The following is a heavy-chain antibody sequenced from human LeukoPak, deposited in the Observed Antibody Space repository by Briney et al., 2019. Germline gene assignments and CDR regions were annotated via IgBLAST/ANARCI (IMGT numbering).Heavy chain of an antibody. CDR3: VRWNDH. J-gene: IGHJ5*02. D-gene: IGHD1-1*01. CDR2: INSEGSST. Sequence: AWGSLRLSCAASGFTFSGHWMYWVRQAPGKGLVWVSHINSEGSSTAYAAFVKGRFTISRDNAKNTLFLQMNSLRVEDTAVYHCVRWNDHWGQGTLVTVSS. V-gene: IGHV3-74*01. CDR1: GFTFSGHW.